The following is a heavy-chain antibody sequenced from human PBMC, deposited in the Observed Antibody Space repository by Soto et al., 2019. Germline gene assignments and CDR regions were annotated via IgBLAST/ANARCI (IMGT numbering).Heavy chain of an antibody. CDR1: GGSISSGPYY. CDR2: IHYSGTT. D-gene: IGHD2-21*02. Sequence: QVQLQESGPGLVKPSQTLSLTCTVSGGSISSGPYYWSWIRQHPGRGLEWIAYIHYSGTTYYNPSLKXRLTXSXYTPKNQFSLQLSSVTAADTAVYYCARVMTADYFDYWGQGALVTVSS. CDR3: ARVMTADYFDY. J-gene: IGHJ4*02. V-gene: IGHV4-31*03.